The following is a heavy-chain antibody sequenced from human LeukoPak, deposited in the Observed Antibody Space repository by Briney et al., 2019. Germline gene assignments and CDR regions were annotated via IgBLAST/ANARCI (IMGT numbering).Heavy chain of an antibody. J-gene: IGHJ4*02. CDR2: IYSGDSDT. Sequence: GGALMISCKGSGYSFISYWFGWVRQMPGKGLEWMVIIYSGDSDTRYSPSFQGQVTISADKSISTAYLQWSSLKASDTAMYYCVRLPETNEYYFDYWGQGTLVTVSS. D-gene: IGHD1-1*01. V-gene: IGHV5-51*01. CDR1: GYSFISYW. CDR3: VRLPETNEYYFDY.